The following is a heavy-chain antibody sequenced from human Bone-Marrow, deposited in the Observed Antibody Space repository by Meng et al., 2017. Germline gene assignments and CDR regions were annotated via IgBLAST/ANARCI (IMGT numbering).Heavy chain of an antibody. J-gene: IGHJ4*02. CDR1: GGSISSTHW. CDR2: IYHSGST. Sequence: GQLQDAAPGSVKPSGTLSPTCAAPGGSISSTHWWNWVRQPPGKGLEWIGEIYHSGSTNYNPSLKSRVTISVDKSKNQFSLKLSSVTAADTAVYYCARVLGSGSYPDYWGQGTLVTVSS. CDR3: ARVLGSGSYPDY. D-gene: IGHD1-26*01. V-gene: IGHV4-4*02.